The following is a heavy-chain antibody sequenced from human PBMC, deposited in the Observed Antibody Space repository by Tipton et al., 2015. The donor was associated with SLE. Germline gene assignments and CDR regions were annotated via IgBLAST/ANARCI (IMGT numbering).Heavy chain of an antibody. D-gene: IGHD5-12*01. CDR3: ARPRRGYSGSYYFDY. CDR1: GGSISSSSYY. Sequence: TLSLTCTVSGGSISSSSYYWGWIRQPPGKGLEWIGSIYYSGSTYYNPSLKSRVTISVDTSKNQFSLKLSSVTAADTAVYYCARPRRGYSGSYYFDYWGQGTLVTVSS. J-gene: IGHJ4*02. CDR2: IYYSGST. V-gene: IGHV4-39*01.